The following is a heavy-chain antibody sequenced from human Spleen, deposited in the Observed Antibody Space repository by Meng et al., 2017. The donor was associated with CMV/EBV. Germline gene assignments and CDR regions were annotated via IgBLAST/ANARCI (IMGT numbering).Heavy chain of an antibody. D-gene: IGHD4-17*01. J-gene: IGHJ4*02. CDR1: GYTFTSYD. CDR2: MKPNSGNT. V-gene: IGHV1-8*01. CDR3: ARGLEHSYVDRDY. Sequence: QVQLVQSGAEVKKPGASVKVSCKASGYTFTSYDINWVRQATGQGLEWMGWMKPNSGNTGYAQKFQGRVTMTRNTSISTAYMELSSLRSENTAVYYGARGLEHSYVDRDYWGQGTLVTVSS.